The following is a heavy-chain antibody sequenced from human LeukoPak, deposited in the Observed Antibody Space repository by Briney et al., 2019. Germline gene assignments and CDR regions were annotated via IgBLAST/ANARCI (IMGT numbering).Heavy chain of an antibody. D-gene: IGHD3-22*01. CDR2: MNPNSGNT. CDR3: ARGLTYNYYDSSGHNDY. CDR1: GYTFTSYD. J-gene: IGHJ4*02. Sequence: ASVKVSCTASGYTFTSYDINWVRQATGQGLEWMGWMNPNSGNTGYAQKFQGRVTMTRNTSISTAYMELSSLRSEDTAVYYCARGLTYNYYDSSGHNDYWGQGTLVTVSS. V-gene: IGHV1-8*01.